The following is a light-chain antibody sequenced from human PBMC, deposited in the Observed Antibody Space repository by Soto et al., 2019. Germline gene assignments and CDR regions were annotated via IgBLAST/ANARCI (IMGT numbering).Light chain of an antibody. CDR2: DVS. J-gene: IGLJ2*01. CDR3: SSYTSASNPLV. Sequence: QSALTQPASLSGSSGQSITISCTGTGSDVGGYNYVSWYQQHPGKAPKVMIYDVSNRPSGVSNRFSGSKSGNTAALTISGLQAEDEADYYCSSYTSASNPLVFGGGTKVTVL. V-gene: IGLV2-14*01. CDR1: GSDVGGYNY.